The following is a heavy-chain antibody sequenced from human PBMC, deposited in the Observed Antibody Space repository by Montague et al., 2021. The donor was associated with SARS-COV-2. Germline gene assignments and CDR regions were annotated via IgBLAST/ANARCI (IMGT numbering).Heavy chain of an antibody. CDR2: IHYSGST. D-gene: IGHD2-21*01. J-gene: IGHJ5*02. V-gene: IGHV4-59*01. CDR3: ARGGDMNWFDP. Sequence: SETLSLTCTVSGGSISSYYWSWIRQPPGKGLEWIGYIHYSGSTNYNPSLKSRVTISVDTSKNQFSLKLSSETAADTAVYYCARGGDMNWFDPWGQGTLVTVSS. CDR1: GGSISSYY.